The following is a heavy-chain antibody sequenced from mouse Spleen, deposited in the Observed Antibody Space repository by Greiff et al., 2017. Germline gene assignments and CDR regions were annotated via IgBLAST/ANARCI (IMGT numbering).Heavy chain of an antibody. D-gene: IGHD2-4*01. CDR2: ISGGGSYT. CDR3: ASYDFYYAMDY. V-gene: IGHV5-9-2*01. CDR1: GFTFSSYG. J-gene: IGHJ4*01. Sequence: EVNLVESGGGLVKPGGSLKLSCAASGFTFSSYGMSWVRQTPEKRLEWVATISGGGSYTYYPDSVKGRFTISRDNAKNNLYLQMSSLRSEDTALYYCASYDFYYAMDYWGQGTSVTVSS.